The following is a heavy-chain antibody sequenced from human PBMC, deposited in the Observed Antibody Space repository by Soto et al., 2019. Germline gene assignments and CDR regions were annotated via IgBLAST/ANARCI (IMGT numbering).Heavy chain of an antibody. CDR3: AVGNMGSNLAY. V-gene: IGHV1-69*13. Sequence: SVKVSCKASGCTFSSYAISWVRQAPGQGLEWMGGIIPIFGTANYAQKFQGRVTITADESTSTAYMELSSLRSEDTAVYYCAVGNMGSNLAYWGQGTLVNVSS. D-gene: IGHD4-4*01. CDR2: IIPIFGTA. CDR1: GCTFSSYA. J-gene: IGHJ4*02.